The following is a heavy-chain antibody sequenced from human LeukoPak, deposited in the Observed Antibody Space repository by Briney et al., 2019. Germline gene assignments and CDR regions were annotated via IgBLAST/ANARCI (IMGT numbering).Heavy chain of an antibody. J-gene: IGHJ4*02. CDR1: GFTFSSHW. CDR3: ARGPQKNGHSSGYPGYFDY. V-gene: IGHV3-74*01. D-gene: IGHD3-22*01. Sequence: GGSLRLSCAASGFTFSSHWMHWVRQAPGKGLVWVSLINSDGSSISHADSVKGRFTISRDNAKNTLYLQMNSLRAEDTAVYYCARGPQKNGHSSGYPGYFDYWGQGTLVTVSS. CDR2: INSDGSSI.